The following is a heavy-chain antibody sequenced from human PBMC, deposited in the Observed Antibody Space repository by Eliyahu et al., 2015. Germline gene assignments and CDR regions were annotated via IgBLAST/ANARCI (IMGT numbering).Heavy chain of an antibody. J-gene: IGHJ5*02. D-gene: IGHD1/OR15-1a*01. CDR3: VRDEQKGNTWGFDP. V-gene: IGHV3-7*01. CDR1: GXTXXKYW. Sequence: EVQLVESGGGLVQPGGSLRLSCXAXGXTXXKYWMGWVRQTPGRGLEWVADINEGGSEHIYLDSVKGRFTISRDNADNSLHLQLNSLRVEDTATYHCVRDEQKGNTWGFDPWGQGTLVTVSS. CDR2: INEGGSEH.